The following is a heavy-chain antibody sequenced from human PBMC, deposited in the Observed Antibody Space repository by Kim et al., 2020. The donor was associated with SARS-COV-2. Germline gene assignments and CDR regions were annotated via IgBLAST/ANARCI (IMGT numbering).Heavy chain of an antibody. J-gene: IGHJ4*02. CDR1: GYTFTNYG. Sequence: ASVKVSCKASGYTFTNYGSSWVRQAPGQGLEWMGWISAYNANTNYAQKLQGRVTMTTDTSTSTAYMELKSLRSDDTAVYYCARASSGTYHYWGQGTLVTVSS. D-gene: IGHD1-26*01. CDR2: ISAYNANT. CDR3: ARASSGTYHY. V-gene: IGHV1-18*01.